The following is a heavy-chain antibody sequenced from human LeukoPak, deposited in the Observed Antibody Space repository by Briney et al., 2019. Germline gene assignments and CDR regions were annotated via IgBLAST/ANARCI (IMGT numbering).Heavy chain of an antibody. D-gene: IGHD1-26*01. CDR1: GYPFTTYF. Sequence: ASVKVSCKTSGYPFTTYFMHWVRQAPGQGLEWMGIMNPSDSSTNYAQKFQGRVTMTRDTSTSTAYMELRSLRSDDTAVYYCARRNSGSYHKRTFDYWGQGTLVTVSS. V-gene: IGHV1-46*01. CDR3: ARRNSGSYHKRTFDY. J-gene: IGHJ4*02. CDR2: MNPSDSST.